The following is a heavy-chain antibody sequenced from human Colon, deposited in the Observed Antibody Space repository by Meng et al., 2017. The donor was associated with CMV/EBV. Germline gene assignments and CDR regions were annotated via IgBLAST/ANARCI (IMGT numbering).Heavy chain of an antibody. CDR2: IKGDTETA. D-gene: IGHD6-13*01. CDR3: TRGRIASAGNWLDP. V-gene: IGHV3-21*01. J-gene: IGHJ5*02. Sequence: GESLKISCATSGFPFTSFTITWVRQAPGQGLQWVSSIKGDTETAFYADSVKGRFTISRDNTKNSVYLHLTALRGDDTALYYCTRGRIASAGNWLDPWGQGTLVTVSS. CDR1: GFPFTSFT.